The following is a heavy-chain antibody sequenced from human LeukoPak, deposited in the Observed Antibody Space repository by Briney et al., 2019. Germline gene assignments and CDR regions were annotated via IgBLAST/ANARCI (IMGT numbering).Heavy chain of an antibody. CDR1: GFTFSSYW. D-gene: IGHD3-10*01. V-gene: IGHV3-7*01. J-gene: IGHJ6*03. CDR3: ARGYYDGSGSYYAYYYYYMDV. CDR2: IKQDGSAK. Sequence: GGSLRLSCAASGFTFSSYWMSWGRKAPGKGLEWVANIKQDGSAKYYVDSVKGRFTISRDNAKNALYMQMNSLRAEDTAVYYCARGYYDGSGSYYAYYYYYMDVWGKGTTVTISS.